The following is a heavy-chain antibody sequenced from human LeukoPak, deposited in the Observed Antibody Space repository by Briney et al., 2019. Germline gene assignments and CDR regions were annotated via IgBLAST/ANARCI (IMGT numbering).Heavy chain of an antibody. D-gene: IGHD3-3*01. CDR2: ISGSGGST. J-gene: IGHJ6*03. CDR3: VPRKEWSCYMDV. V-gene: IGHV3-23*01. CDR1: GYSISSGYY. Sequence: LSLTCNVSGYSISSGYYWGWIRQSPGKGLEWVSDISGSGGSTYYADSVKGRFTISRDNSKNTLYLQMNSLRAEDTAVYYCVPRKEWSCYMDVWGKGTTVTVSS.